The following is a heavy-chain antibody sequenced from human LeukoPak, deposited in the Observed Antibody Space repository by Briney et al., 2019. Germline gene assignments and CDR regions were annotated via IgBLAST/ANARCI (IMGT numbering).Heavy chain of an antibody. CDR1: GYSISSGYD. V-gene: IGHV4-38-2*02. Sequence: SETLSLTCTVSGYSISSGYDWGWIRQPPGKRLEWIGSIYHSGSTYYNPSLKSRVTISVDTTKNQFSLKLSSVTAADTAVYYCARESFWSGYYISYFDYWGQGTLVTVSS. J-gene: IGHJ4*02. CDR3: ARESFWSGYYISYFDY. D-gene: IGHD3-3*01. CDR2: IYHSGST.